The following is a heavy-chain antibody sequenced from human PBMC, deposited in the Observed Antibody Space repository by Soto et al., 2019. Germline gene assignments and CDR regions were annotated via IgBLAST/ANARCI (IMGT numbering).Heavy chain of an antibody. CDR3: AREHGDYGWGYFDY. V-gene: IGHV3-66*01. CDR1: GFTVSSNY. J-gene: IGHJ4*02. D-gene: IGHD4-17*01. Sequence: GGSLRLSCAASGFTVSSNYMSWVRQAPGKGLEWVSVIYSGGSTYYADSVKGRFTISRDNSKNTLYLQMNSLRAEDTAVYYCAREHGDYGWGYFDYWGQGTLVTVSS. CDR2: IYSGGST.